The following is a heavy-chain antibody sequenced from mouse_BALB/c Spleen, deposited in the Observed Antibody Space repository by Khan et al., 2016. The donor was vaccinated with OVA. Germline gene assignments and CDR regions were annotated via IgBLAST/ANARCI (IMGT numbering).Heavy chain of an antibody. J-gene: IGHJ3*01. CDR1: GFTFSTYG. D-gene: IGHD1-1*01. V-gene: IGHV5-6*01. Sequence: EVQLLETGGDLVKPGGSLKLSCAASGFTFSTYGMSWVRQAPDKRLEWVATVSTGGSYTYYPDSVKGRFTISRDNAKNTLYLQMSRLMSEDTAMFYCARLAYYYNSEGFAYWGQGTLVTVSA. CDR3: ARLAYYYNSEGFAY. CDR2: VSTGGSYT.